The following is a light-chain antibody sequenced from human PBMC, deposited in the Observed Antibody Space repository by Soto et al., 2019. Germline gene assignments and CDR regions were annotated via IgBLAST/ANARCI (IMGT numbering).Light chain of an antibody. V-gene: IGLV2-14*01. J-gene: IGLJ1*01. CDR1: SSDVGGYDY. Sequence: QSALTQPASVSGSPGQSITISCTGTSSDVGGYDYVSWYQQHPGKVPKLMIYEVNNRPSGVSIRFSGSKSGNTASLTISGLQTEGEADYYCSSYTATIPHVFGTGTKLTVL. CDR3: SSYTATIPHV. CDR2: EVN.